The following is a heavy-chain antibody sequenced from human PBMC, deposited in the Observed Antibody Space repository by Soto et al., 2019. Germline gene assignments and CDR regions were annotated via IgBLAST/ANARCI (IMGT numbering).Heavy chain of an antibody. CDR3: ARRGALRYFAHDPYYFDF. D-gene: IGHD3-9*01. J-gene: IGHJ4*02. Sequence: SVKVSCKASGGAFSSYSISWVRQAPGQGLELMGGIIPIFGTANYAQKFQGRVTITADESTSTAYLELSRLSSDDTAVYYCARRGALRYFAHDPYYFDFWGQRTLVTVYS. V-gene: IGHV1-69*01. CDR1: GGAFSSYS. CDR2: IIPIFGTA.